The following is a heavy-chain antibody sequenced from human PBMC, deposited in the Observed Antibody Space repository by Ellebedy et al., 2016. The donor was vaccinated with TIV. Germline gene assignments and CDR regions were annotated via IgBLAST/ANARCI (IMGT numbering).Heavy chain of an antibody. D-gene: IGHD3-9*01. CDR1: GFTFSPYA. CDR3: ATDRGYFTFDY. Sequence: PGGSLRLSCAASGFTFSPYAMAWVRQAPGRGLVWVSRISNDGSSTSYADSVKGRFTISRDNAKNSLYLQMNSLRADDTAVYYCATDRGYFTFDYWGQGSLITVSS. V-gene: IGHV3-74*01. J-gene: IGHJ4*02. CDR2: ISNDGSST.